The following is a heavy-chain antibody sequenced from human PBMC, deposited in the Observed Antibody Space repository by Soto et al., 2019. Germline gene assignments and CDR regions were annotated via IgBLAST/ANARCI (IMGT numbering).Heavy chain of an antibody. CDR2: INHSGST. V-gene: IGHV4-34*01. CDR1: GGSFSGYY. D-gene: IGHD1-26*01. J-gene: IGHJ5*02. Sequence: TSETLSLTCAVYGGSFSGYYWSWIRQPPGKGLEWIGEINHSGSTNYNPSLKSRVTISVDTSKNQFALKLSSVTAADTAVYYCARGHESGSYYVSWFDPWGQGTLVTVSS. CDR3: ARGHESGSYYVSWFDP.